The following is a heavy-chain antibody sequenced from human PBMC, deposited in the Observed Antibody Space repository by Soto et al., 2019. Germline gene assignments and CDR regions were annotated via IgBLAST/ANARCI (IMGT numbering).Heavy chain of an antibody. CDR3: ARVRAYSNYIPYYYYYYMDV. Sequence: QVQLQESGPGLVKPSETLSLTCTVSGGSISSYYWSWIRQPPGKGLEWIGYIYYSGSTNYNPSLKSRVTISVDTSKNQFSLKLSSVTAADTAVYYCARVRAYSNYIPYYYYYYMDVWGKGTTVTVSS. J-gene: IGHJ6*03. CDR1: GGSISSYY. V-gene: IGHV4-59*01. CDR2: IYYSGST. D-gene: IGHD4-4*01.